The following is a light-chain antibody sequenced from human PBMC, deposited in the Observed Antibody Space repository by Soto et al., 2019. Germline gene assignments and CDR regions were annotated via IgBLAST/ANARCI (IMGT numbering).Light chain of an antibody. CDR2: GAS. CDR1: QSVNSKY. J-gene: IGKJ4*01. V-gene: IGKV3-20*01. Sequence: EIVLTQSPGTLSLSPGERASLSCRASQSVNSKYLAWYQQKLGQAPRLVIYGASNRATGLPDRFSGSGSGTDFTLTISRLEPEDFAFYYCHHYGSSFGGGTRVEFK. CDR3: HHYGSS.